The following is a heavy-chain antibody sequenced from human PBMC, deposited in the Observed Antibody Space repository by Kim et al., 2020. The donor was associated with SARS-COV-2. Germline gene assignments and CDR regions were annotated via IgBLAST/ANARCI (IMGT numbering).Heavy chain of an antibody. D-gene: IGHD3-10*01. V-gene: IGHV3-64D*06. J-gene: IGHJ4*02. Sequence: GGSLRLSCSASGFTFSSYAMHWVRQAPGKGLEYVSAISSNGGSTYYADSVKGRFTISRDNSKNTLYLQMSSLRAEDTAVYYCVKGVYLWFGEIRFDYWGQGTLVTVSS. CDR3: VKGVYLWFGEIRFDY. CDR1: GFTFSSYA. CDR2: ISSNGGST.